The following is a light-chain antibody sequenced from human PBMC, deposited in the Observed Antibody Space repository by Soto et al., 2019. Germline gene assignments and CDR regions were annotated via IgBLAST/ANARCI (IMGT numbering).Light chain of an antibody. CDR3: SSYAGSNNLL. CDR2: EVN. Sequence: QAVLTQPPSASGSPGQLVAISCTGTNSDIGNYNFVSWYQQHPGKAPKLMIYEVNKRPSGVPDRFSGSKSGNTASLTVSGLQPEDEADYYCSSYAGSNNLLFGGGTKLTVL. CDR1: NSDIGNYNF. J-gene: IGLJ2*01. V-gene: IGLV2-8*01.